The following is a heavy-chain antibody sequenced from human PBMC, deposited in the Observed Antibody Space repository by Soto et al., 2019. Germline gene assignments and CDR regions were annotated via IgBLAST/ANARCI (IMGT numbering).Heavy chain of an antibody. CDR1: GFTFSSYA. Sequence: EVQVLESGGGLAQPGGSMRLSCAVSGFTFSSYAMSWVRQAPGKGPAWVSSISGSGGNTYYADSVKGRFTISRDNPKNTLYLQMNSLRAEDTAVYYCARGRAMVHDAFDIWGHGTLVAVSS. J-gene: IGHJ3*02. D-gene: IGHD5-18*01. V-gene: IGHV3-23*01. CDR2: ISGSGGNT. CDR3: ARGRAMVHDAFDI.